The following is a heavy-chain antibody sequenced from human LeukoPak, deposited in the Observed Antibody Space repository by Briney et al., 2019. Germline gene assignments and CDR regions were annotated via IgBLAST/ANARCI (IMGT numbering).Heavy chain of an antibody. CDR2: ISSSSSYI. CDR1: GFTFSSYS. D-gene: IGHD2-15*01. Sequence: GGSLRLSCAASGFTFSSYSMNWVRQAPGEGLEWVSSISSSSSYIYYADSVKGRFTISRDNAKNSLYLQMNSLRAEDTAVYYCAVGWDSATLDYWGQGTLVTVSS. CDR3: AVGWDSATLDY. V-gene: IGHV3-21*01. J-gene: IGHJ4*02.